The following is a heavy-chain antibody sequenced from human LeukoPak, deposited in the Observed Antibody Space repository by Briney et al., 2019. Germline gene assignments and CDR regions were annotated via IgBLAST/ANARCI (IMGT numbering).Heavy chain of an antibody. D-gene: IGHD6-19*01. CDR1: GFTFSSYG. CDR2: IRYDGSNK. J-gene: IGHJ4*02. V-gene: IGHV3-30*02. CDR3: AKGAEQWLPGGYFDY. Sequence: GGSLRLSCAASGFTFSSYGMHWVRQAPGKGLEWVAFIRYDGSNKYYADSVKGRFTISRDNSKNTLYLQMNSLRAEDTAVYYCAKGAEQWLPGGYFDYWGQGTLVTVSS.